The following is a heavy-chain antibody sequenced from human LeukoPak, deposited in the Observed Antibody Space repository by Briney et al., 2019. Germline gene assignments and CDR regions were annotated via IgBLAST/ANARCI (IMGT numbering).Heavy chain of an antibody. D-gene: IGHD3-3*01. Sequence: GGSLRLSCAASGFTFSSHGMHWVRQAPGKGLEWVAVIWYDGSNKYYADSVKGRFTISRDNSKNTLYLQMNSLRAEDTAVYYCARDRLRFLEWSGYGMDVWGQGTTVTVSS. J-gene: IGHJ6*02. CDR3: ARDRLRFLEWSGYGMDV. CDR2: IWYDGSNK. V-gene: IGHV3-33*01. CDR1: GFTFSSHG.